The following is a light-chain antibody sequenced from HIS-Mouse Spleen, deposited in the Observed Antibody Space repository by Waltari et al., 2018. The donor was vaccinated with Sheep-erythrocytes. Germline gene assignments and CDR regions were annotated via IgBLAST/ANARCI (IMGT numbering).Light chain of an antibody. Sequence: QSALTQPASVSGSPGQSITISCTGTSSDVGSYNLVSWYQQHPGKAPKLMIYEGSKRPSRVSNRFSGSKSCNTASLTISGLQAEDEADYYCCSYAGSSTPWVFGGGTKLTVL. CDR1: SSDVGSYNL. CDR3: CSYAGSSTPWV. CDR2: EGS. V-gene: IGLV2-23*01. J-gene: IGLJ3*02.